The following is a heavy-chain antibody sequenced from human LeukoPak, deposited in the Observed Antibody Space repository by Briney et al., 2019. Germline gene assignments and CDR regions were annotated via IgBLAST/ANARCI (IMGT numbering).Heavy chain of an antibody. Sequence: GSLRLSCSASGFTFSSYAMHWVRQAPGKGLEYVSAISSNGGSTYYADSVKGRFTISRDNSKNTLYLQMSSLRAEDTAVYYCVARGYCSGGSCYYFDYWGQGTLVTVSS. CDR2: ISSNGGST. J-gene: IGHJ4*02. CDR3: VARGYCSGGSCYYFDY. V-gene: IGHV3-64D*09. CDR1: GFTFSSYA. D-gene: IGHD2-15*01.